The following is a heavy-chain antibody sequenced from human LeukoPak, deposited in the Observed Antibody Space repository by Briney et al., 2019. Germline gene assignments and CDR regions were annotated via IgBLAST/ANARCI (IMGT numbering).Heavy chain of an antibody. CDR2: ISGSGGST. CDR3: ARDGYYDFWSGPFDF. V-gene: IGHV3-23*01. D-gene: IGHD3-3*01. CDR1: GHTFSSYA. Sequence: GGSLTLSCAASGHTFSSYAMSWVRQAPGKGLEWVSGISGSGGSTEYADSVKGRFTISRDNSKNTLYLQMNSLRAEDTAVYYCARDGYYDFWSGPFDFWGQGTLVTVSS. J-gene: IGHJ4*02.